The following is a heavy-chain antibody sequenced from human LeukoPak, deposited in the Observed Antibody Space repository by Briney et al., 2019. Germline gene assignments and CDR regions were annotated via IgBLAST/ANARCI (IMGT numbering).Heavy chain of an antibody. CDR3: ARLHRGEEAFDI. CDR1: GGSISSYY. CDR2: IYYSGST. Sequence: SETLSLTCTVSGGSISSYYWSWIRQSPGKGLEWIGYIYYSGSTNYNPSLKSRVTISVDTSKDQFSLKLSSVTTADTAVYYCARLHRGEEAFDIWGQGTMVTVSS. V-gene: IGHV4-59*01. J-gene: IGHJ3*02.